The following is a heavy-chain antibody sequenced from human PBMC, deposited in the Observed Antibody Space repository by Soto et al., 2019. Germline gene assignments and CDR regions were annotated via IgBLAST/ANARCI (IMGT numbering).Heavy chain of an antibody. D-gene: IGHD2-15*01. J-gene: IGHJ4*02. V-gene: IGHV5-51*01. CDR1: GYSFTSYL. CDR3: PRASVVGVFSR. CDR2: IYPSDSDT. Sequence: GESLKISFKGSGYSFTSYLIGWVRQMPGKGLEWMGIIYPSDSDTRYSPYFQGQVTISADKSINTAYLQWSSLRDSDTAVYYCPRASVVGVFSRWGQGSLVTVSS.